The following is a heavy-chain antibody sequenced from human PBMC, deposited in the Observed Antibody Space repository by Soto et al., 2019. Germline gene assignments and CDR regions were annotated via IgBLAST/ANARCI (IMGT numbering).Heavy chain of an antibody. CDR2: ISAYNGNT. CDR1: GYTFTSYG. CDR3: ARDEAYKGNDERWFDP. Sequence: ASVKVSCKASGYTFTSYGISWVRQASGQGLEWMGWISAYNGNTKYAQKLQGRVTMTTDTSTSTAYMELRSLRSDDTAVYYCARDEAYKGNDERWFDPWGQGTLVTVSS. D-gene: IGHD1-1*01. J-gene: IGHJ5*02. V-gene: IGHV1-18*01.